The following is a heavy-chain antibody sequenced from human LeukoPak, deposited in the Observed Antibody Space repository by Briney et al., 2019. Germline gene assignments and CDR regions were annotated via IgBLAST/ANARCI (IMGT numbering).Heavy chain of an antibody. J-gene: IGHJ4*02. CDR3: ARDQDGFDY. CDR2: IWYDGSNK. Sequence: GALGLSCATAGFNFSYQCQEWVRQAPGKGLEWVAVIWYDGSNKYYADSVKGRFTISRDNSKNTLYLQMNSLRAEDTAVYYCARDQDGFDYWGQGTLVTVSS. CDR1: GFNFSYQC. V-gene: IGHV3-33*01.